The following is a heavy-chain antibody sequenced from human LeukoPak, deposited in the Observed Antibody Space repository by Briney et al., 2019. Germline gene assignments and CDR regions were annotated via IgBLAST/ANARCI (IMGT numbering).Heavy chain of an antibody. Sequence: ASVKVSCKASGYTFTGYYMHWVRQAPGQGLEWMGWINPNSGGTNYAQKFQGRVTMTRDTSISTAYMELSRLRSDDTAVYYCARARSYSSGWYQTDYWGQGTLVTVSS. V-gene: IGHV1-2*02. CDR1: GYTFTGYY. D-gene: IGHD6-19*01. J-gene: IGHJ4*02. CDR3: ARARSYSSGWYQTDY. CDR2: INPNSGGT.